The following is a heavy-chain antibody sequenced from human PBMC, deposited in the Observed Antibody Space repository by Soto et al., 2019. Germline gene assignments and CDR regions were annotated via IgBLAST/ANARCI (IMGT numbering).Heavy chain of an antibody. CDR3: VCGGSFFVY. CDR1: GFTCSTYW. J-gene: IGHJ4*02. D-gene: IGHD2-21*01. Sequence: EVQLVESGGGLVQPGGCLRLSCAASGFTCSTYWMTWVRQPPGKGLEWVANMDLDGSETYYVDSVRGRCPVTRDNAYNSVYLQMNCLRVEDRAVYYCVCGGSFFVYRGKATLVTLSS. V-gene: IGHV3-7*01. CDR2: MDLDGSET.